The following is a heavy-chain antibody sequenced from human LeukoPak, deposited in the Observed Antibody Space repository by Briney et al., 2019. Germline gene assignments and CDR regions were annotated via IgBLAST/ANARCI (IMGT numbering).Heavy chain of an antibody. Sequence: PSETLSLTCTVSGGSISSYYWSWIRQPPGKGLEWIGYIYYSGSTNYNPSLKSRVTISVDTSKNQFSLKLSSVTAADTAVYYCATGTTDIDYWGQGTLVTVSS. CDR1: GGSISSYY. CDR3: ATGTTDIDY. V-gene: IGHV4-59*12. J-gene: IGHJ4*02. CDR2: IYYSGST. D-gene: IGHD1-1*01.